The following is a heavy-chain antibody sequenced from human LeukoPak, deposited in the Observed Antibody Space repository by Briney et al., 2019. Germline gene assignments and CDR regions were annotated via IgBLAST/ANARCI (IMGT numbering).Heavy chain of an antibody. D-gene: IGHD3-10*01. Sequence: PGGSLRLSCTASGFTLNNDAMSWVRQAPGKGLEWVSAISGGNTYYADSVKGLFTISRDISKSTLYLQMNSLRAEDTAVYYCARDVILWDPWGQGTLVTVSS. CDR3: ARDVILWDP. CDR2: ISGGNT. V-gene: IGHV3-23*01. CDR1: GFTLNNDA. J-gene: IGHJ5*02.